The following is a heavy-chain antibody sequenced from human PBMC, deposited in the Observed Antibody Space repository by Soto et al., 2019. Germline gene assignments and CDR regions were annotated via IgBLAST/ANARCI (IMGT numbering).Heavy chain of an antibody. CDR2: INAGNGNT. CDR3: AGDQCSGGSCYRFDY. J-gene: IGHJ4*02. CDR1: GYTFTSYA. D-gene: IGHD2-15*01. Sequence: QVQLVQSGAEVKKPGASVKVSCKASGYTFTSYAMHWVRQAPGQRLEWMGWINAGNGNTKYSQKFQGRVTITRDTTASTGYMELSSLRSEDTAVYYCAGDQCSGGSCYRFDYWGQGTLVTVSS. V-gene: IGHV1-3*01.